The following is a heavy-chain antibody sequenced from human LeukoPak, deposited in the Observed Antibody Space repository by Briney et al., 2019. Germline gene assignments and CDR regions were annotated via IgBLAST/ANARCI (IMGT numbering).Heavy chain of an antibody. D-gene: IGHD2-15*01. V-gene: IGHV3-23*01. Sequence: PGGSLRLSCAASGFTFSSYAMSWVCQAPGKGLEWVSAISGSGGSTYYADSVKGRFTISRDNSKNTLYLQMNSLRAEDTAVYYCYCSGGSCYSFDYWGQGTLVTVSS. CDR2: ISGSGGST. CDR1: GFTFSSYA. J-gene: IGHJ4*02. CDR3: YCSGGSCYSFDY.